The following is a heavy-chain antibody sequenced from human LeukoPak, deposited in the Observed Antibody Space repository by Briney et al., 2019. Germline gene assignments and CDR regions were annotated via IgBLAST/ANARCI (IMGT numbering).Heavy chain of an antibody. D-gene: IGHD7-27*01. V-gene: IGHV4-59*08. Sequence: SETLSLTCTVSGGSISTYYWSWIRQPPGKGLEWIGYIYSSGSTNCNPSLKSRVTMSIDTSKNQFSLKLNSVTAADTAVYYCARRSQLGITDYWGQGTLVTVSS. J-gene: IGHJ4*02. CDR2: IYSSGST. CDR3: ARRSQLGITDY. CDR1: GGSISTYY.